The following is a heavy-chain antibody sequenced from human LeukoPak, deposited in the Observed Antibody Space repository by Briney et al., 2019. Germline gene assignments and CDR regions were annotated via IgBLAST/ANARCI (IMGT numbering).Heavy chain of an antibody. Sequence: SETLSLTCAVYGGSFSGYYWSWIRQPPGKGLEWIGEINHSGSTNYNPSLKSRVTISVDTSKSQFSLKLSSVTAADTAVYYCARYDSSGSDAFDIWGQGTMVTVSS. CDR1: GGSFSGYY. J-gene: IGHJ3*02. CDR2: INHSGST. V-gene: IGHV4-34*01. CDR3: ARYDSSGSDAFDI. D-gene: IGHD3-22*01.